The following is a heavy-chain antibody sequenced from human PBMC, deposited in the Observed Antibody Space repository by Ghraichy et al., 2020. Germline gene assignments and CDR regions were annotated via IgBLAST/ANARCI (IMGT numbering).Heavy chain of an antibody. V-gene: IGHV3-21*01. CDR2: ISSSSTYI. D-gene: IGHD6-6*01. Sequence: GGSLRLSCAASGFTFSSYSMNWVRQAPGKRLEWVSSISSSSTYIYYADSVKGRFTISRDNAKNSLYLQMNSLRAEDTAVYYCARDYGSSSSRAYWGQGTLVTVSS. J-gene: IGHJ4*02. CDR3: ARDYGSSSSRAY. CDR1: GFTFSSYS.